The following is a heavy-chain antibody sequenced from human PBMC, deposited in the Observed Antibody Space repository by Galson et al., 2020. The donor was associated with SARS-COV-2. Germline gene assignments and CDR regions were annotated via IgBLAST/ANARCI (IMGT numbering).Heavy chain of an antibody. CDR3: ARGFRGLRFLGWLLYFDY. D-gene: IGHD3-3*01. J-gene: IGHJ4*02. V-gene: IGHV4-34*01. Sequence: SETLSLTCAVYGGSFSGYYWSWIRQPPGKGLEWIGEINHSGSTNYNPSLKSRVTISVDTSKNQFSLKLSSVTAADTAVYYCARGFRGLRFLGWLLYFDYWGQGTLVTVSS. CDR1: GGSFSGYY. CDR2: INHSGST.